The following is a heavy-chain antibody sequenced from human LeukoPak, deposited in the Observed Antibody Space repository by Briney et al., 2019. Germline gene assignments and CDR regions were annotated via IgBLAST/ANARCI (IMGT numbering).Heavy chain of an antibody. CDR3: XXXXXXRGRLRLGELSSIDY. D-gene: IGHD3-16*02. CDR1: GFTFDDYA. CDR2: ISWNSGSI. Sequence: PGGSLRLSCAASGFTFDDYAMHWVRQAPGKGLEWVSGISWNSGSIGYADSVKGRFTISRDNAKNSLYLQMNSLRAEDTALYYXXXXXXXRGRLRLGELSSIDYWGQGTLVTVSS. J-gene: IGHJ4*02. V-gene: IGHV3-9*01.